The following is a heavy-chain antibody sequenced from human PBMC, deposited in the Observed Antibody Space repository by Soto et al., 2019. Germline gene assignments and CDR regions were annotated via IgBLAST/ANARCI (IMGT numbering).Heavy chain of an antibody. CDR3: ARLGESPYYYDSSGYYGPGWFDP. J-gene: IGHJ5*02. D-gene: IGHD3-22*01. CDR2: VFYGGT. Sequence: SETLSLTCSVSGRSMSSNYWSWIRQSPDKGLEWLGYVFYGGTDYNPSLKSRVTISVDTSKNQFSLKLSSVTAADTAVYYCARLGESPYYYDSSGYYGPGWFDPWGQGTLVTVSS. CDR1: GRSMSSNY. V-gene: IGHV4-59*08.